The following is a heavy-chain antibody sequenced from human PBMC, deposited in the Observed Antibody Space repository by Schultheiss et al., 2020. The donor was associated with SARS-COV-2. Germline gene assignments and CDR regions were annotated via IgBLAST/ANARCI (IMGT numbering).Heavy chain of an antibody. CDR2: INPNSGGT. CDR1: GYTFIDYY. D-gene: IGHD6-19*01. CDR3: ARDRDSSGWYRFDY. J-gene: IGHJ4*02. V-gene: IGHV1-2*02. Sequence: ASVKVSCKTSGYTFIDYYVHWVRQAPGQGLEWMGWINPNSGGTNYAQKFQGRVTMTRDTSISTAYMELSRLSSDDTAVYYCARDRDSSGWYRFDYWGQGTLVTVSS.